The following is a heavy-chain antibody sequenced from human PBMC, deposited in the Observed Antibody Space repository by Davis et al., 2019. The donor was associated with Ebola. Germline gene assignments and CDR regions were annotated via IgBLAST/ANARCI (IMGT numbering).Heavy chain of an antibody. V-gene: IGHV3-23*01. Sequence: GGSLRLSCAASGFTFSSYAMTWVRQAPGKGLEWVSASGRTDKTYYADSVKGRFTISRDKSKNTLYLQMNSLRAEDTAVYYCARDPSSYDILTGSCDYWGQGTLVTVSS. CDR2: SGRTDKT. CDR3: ARDPSSYDILTGSCDY. J-gene: IGHJ4*02. D-gene: IGHD3-9*01. CDR1: GFTFSSYA.